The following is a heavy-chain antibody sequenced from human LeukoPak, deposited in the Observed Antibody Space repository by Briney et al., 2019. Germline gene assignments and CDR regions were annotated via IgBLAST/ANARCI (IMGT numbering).Heavy chain of an antibody. D-gene: IGHD3-22*01. CDR2: INSDGSST. V-gene: IGHV3-74*01. CDR1: GFTFSSYW. J-gene: IGHJ4*02. CDR3: ARAEDSSGYYYY. Sequence: GGSLRLSCAASGFTFSSYWMHWVRQAPGKGLVWVSRINSDGSSTSYADSVKGRFTISRDNAKNTLYLQMNSLRAEDTVVYYCARAEDSSGYYYYWGQGTLVTVSS.